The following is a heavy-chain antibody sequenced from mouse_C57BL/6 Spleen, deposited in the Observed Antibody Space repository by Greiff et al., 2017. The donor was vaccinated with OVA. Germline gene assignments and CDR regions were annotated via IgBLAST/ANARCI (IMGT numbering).Heavy chain of an antibody. D-gene: IGHD1-1*02. CDR2: IRNKANNHAT. V-gene: IGHV6-6*01. J-gene: IGHJ4*01. Sequence: EVNVVESGGGLVQPGGSMKLSCAASGFTFSDAWMDWVRQSPEKGLEWVAEIRNKANNHATYYAESVKGRFTISRDDSKSSVYLQMNSLRAEDTGIYYCTRGGNYYAMDYWGQGTSVTVSS. CDR1: GFTFSDAW. CDR3: TRGGNYYAMDY.